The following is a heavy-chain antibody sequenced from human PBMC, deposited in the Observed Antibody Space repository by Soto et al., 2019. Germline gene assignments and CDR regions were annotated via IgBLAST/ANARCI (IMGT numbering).Heavy chain of an antibody. CDR3: ARVSGSYYYGMDV. CDR1: GGSISSGDY. V-gene: IGHV4-61*08. D-gene: IGHD1-26*01. J-gene: IGHJ6*02. Sequence: PSETLSLTCTVSGGSISSGDYWSWIRQPPGKGLEWIGYIYYSGSTNYNPSLKSRVTISVDTSKNQFSLKLNSMTAADTAVYYCARVSGSYYYGMDVWGQGTTVTVSS. CDR2: IYYSGST.